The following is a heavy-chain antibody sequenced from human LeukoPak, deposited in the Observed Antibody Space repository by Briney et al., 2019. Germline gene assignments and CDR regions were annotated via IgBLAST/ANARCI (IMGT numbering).Heavy chain of an antibody. CDR3: AYDSSGYYHDAFDI. J-gene: IGHJ3*02. D-gene: IGHD3-22*01. Sequence: SETLSLTCNVSGASINSYRWNWIRQPPGKGLEWIGYISYDGKTNYNPSLKSRLTLSVDTSKNQFSLNLNSVTAADTAVYYCAYDSSGYYHDAFDIWGQGTMVTVSS. V-gene: IGHV4-59*01. CDR1: GASINSYR. CDR2: ISYDGKT.